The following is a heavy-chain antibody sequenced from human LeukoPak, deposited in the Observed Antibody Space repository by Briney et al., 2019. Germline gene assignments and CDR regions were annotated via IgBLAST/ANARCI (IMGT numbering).Heavy chain of an antibody. Sequence: GGSLRLSCAVSEISITTTYMSWVRQAPGKGLEWVSSISSSSSYIYYADSVKGRFTISRDNAKNSLYMQMNSLRAEDTAVYYCARGLNGQWLVDGFDIWGQGTMVTVSS. V-gene: IGHV3-21*01. D-gene: IGHD6-19*01. CDR1: EISITTTY. CDR2: ISSSSSYI. J-gene: IGHJ3*02. CDR3: ARGLNGQWLVDGFDI.